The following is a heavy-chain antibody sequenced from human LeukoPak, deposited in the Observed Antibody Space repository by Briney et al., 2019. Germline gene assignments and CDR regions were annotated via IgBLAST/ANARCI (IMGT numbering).Heavy chain of an antibody. D-gene: IGHD3-16*02. CDR1: GGSISSGGYS. CDR2: IYYSGST. J-gene: IGHJ4*02. V-gene: IGHV4-30-4*07. Sequence: SETLSLTCAVSGGSISSGGYSWSWIRQPPGKGLEWIGYIYYSGSTYYNPSLKSRVTISVDTSKNQFSLKLSSVTAADTAVYYCARAVGYLGELDYWGQGTLVIVSS. CDR3: ARAVGYLGELDY.